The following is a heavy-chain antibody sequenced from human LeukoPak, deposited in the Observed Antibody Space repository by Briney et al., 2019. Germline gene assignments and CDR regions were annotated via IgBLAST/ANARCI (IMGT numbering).Heavy chain of an antibody. V-gene: IGHV3-23*01. CDR2: ISGSGGGSGGST. Sequence: GSLRLSCAASGFTFSSYAMSWVRQAPGKGLEWVSVSVISGSGGGSGGSTYYADSVKGRFTISRDDSKNTLYLQMNNLRVEDTAVYYCAKHRSGIAASGSNYWGQGTLVSVSS. CDR3: AKHRSGIAASGSNY. D-gene: IGHD6-13*01. J-gene: IGHJ4*02. CDR1: GFTFSSYA.